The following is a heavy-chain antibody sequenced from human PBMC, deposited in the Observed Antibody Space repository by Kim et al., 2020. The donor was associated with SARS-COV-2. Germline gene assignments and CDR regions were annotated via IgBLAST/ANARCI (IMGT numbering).Heavy chain of an antibody. CDR2: K. D-gene: IGHD2-2*01. CDR3: ARDIAVNWFDP. Sequence: KYYADSVKGRFTISRDNSKNTLYLQMNSLRAEDTAVYYCARDIAVNWFDPWGQGTLVTVSS. J-gene: IGHJ5*02. V-gene: IGHV3-30*01.